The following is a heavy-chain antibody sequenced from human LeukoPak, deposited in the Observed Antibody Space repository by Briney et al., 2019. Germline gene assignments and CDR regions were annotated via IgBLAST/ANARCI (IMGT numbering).Heavy chain of an antibody. D-gene: IGHD3-16*02. J-gene: IGHJ4*02. CDR2: ITYDGSTK. CDR1: GFTVSSNY. Sequence: PGGSLRLSCAASGFTVSSNYMNWVRQAPGKGLEWATLITYDGSTKYYADSVKGRFTISRDNSKNRLYLQMDSLRGEDTAVYYCAKDRSWHGLEYWGQGALVTVSS. CDR3: AKDRSWHGLEY. V-gene: IGHV3-30*13.